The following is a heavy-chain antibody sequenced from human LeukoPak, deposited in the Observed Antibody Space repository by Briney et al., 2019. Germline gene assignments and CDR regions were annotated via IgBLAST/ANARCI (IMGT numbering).Heavy chain of an antibody. Sequence: GASVKVSCKASGYAFTTFHVQWVRQAPGQGLEWMGVINPYSESTNYAQKFQGRVTLTRDMSTSTIYMELSGLRSEDTAVYYCVRDASGSFLFDFWGRGTLVTVSS. D-gene: IGHD1-26*01. CDR2: INPYSEST. V-gene: IGHV1-46*01. CDR3: VRDASGSFLFDF. CDR1: GYAFTTFH. J-gene: IGHJ4*02.